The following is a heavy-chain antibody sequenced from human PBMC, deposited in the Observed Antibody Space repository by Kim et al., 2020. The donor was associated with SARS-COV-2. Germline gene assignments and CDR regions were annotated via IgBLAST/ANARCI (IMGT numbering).Heavy chain of an antibody. V-gene: IGHV3-23*01. CDR3: TKRGVPGFFFDH. J-gene: IGHJ4*02. D-gene: IGHD6-19*01. Sequence: GGSLRLSCAASGFIFSNFAINWVRQAPGKGLEWVATLTGDGATIMYADSVKGRFTISRDGPKTTVLLQMNSLRVEDTAVYYCTKRGVPGFFFDHWGQGAL. CDR2: LTGDGATI. CDR1: GFIFSNFA.